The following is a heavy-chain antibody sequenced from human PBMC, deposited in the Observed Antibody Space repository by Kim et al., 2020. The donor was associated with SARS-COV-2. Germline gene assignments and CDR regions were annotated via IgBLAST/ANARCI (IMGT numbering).Heavy chain of an antibody. V-gene: IGHV3-33*06. Sequence: GGSLRLSCATSGFTFSTYAIHWVRQAPGKGLEWLAVLWYGGSNKYYADSVKGRFIISRGDSKNTLFLQMNNLTAEDTGVYYCAKGIAKSSSVNFDYCGQG. CDR1: GFTFSTYA. CDR2: LWYGGSNK. D-gene: IGHD2-2*01. J-gene: IGHJ4*02. CDR3: AKGIAKSSSVNFDY.